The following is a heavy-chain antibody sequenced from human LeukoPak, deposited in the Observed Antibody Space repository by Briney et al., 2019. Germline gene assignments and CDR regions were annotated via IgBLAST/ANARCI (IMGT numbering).Heavy chain of an antibody. CDR3: ARRSIAALRFDY. V-gene: IGHV1-2*02. J-gene: IGHJ4*02. CDR1: GYTFTGYY. D-gene: IGHD6-6*01. CDR2: INPNSGGT. Sequence: ASVKVSCKASGYTFTGYYMHWVRQAPGQGLEWMGWINPNSGGTNYTQKFQGRVTMTRDTSISTAYMELSRLRSDDTAVYYCARRSIAALRFDYWGQGTLVTVSS.